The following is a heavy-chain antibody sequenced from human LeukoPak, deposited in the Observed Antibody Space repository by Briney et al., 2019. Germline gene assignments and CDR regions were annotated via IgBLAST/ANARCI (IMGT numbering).Heavy chain of an antibody. D-gene: IGHD3-3*01. CDR2: IYSGGST. CDR3: ARGDGNYDFWSGYYTGFDY. CDR1: GFTVSSNY. V-gene: IGHV3-66*02. J-gene: IGHJ4*02. Sequence: PGGSLRLSCAASGFTVSSNYMSWVRQAPGKGLEWVSVIYSGGSTYYADSVKGRFTISRDNSKNTLYLQMNSLRAEDTAVYYCARGDGNYDFWSGYYTGFDYWGQGTLVTVSS.